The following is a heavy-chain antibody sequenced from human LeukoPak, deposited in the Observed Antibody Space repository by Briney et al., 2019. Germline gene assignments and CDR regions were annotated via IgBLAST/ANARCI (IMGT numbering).Heavy chain of an antibody. CDR2: INHSGST. V-gene: IGHV4-34*01. Sequence: SETLSLTCAVPGGSFSGYYWSWIRPPPGKGLEWIGEINHSGSTNNNPSLKSRVTISVDTSKNQFSLKLSSVTAADTAVYYCARDKSPFEQWLTGGKRDSWGQGTLVSVSS. CDR1: GGSFSGYY. J-gene: IGHJ4*02. D-gene: IGHD6-19*01. CDR3: ARDKSPFEQWLTGGKRDS.